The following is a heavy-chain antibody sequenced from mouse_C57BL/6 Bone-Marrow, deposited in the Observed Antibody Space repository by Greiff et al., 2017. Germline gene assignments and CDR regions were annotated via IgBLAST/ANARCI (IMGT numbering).Heavy chain of an antibody. Sequence: EVQLQQSGPVLVKPGASVKMSCKASGYTFTDYYMNWVKQSHGKSLEWIGVINPYNGGTSYNQKFKGKATLTVDKSSSTAYMELNSLTSEDSAVYYCVQIRGYGYPFAYWCQGTLVTVSA. J-gene: IGHJ3*01. CDR3: VQIRGYGYPFAY. D-gene: IGHD2-2*01. CDR2: INPYNGGT. CDR1: GYTFTDYY. V-gene: IGHV1-19*01.